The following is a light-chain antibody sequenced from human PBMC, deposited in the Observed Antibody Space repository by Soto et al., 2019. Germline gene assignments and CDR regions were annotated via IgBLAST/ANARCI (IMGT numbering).Light chain of an antibody. CDR2: DAS. CDR3: QQFHSPEYT. V-gene: IGKV1-33*01. J-gene: IGKJ2*01. CDR1: QEINIY. Sequence: DIQMTQSPSSLPASVGDRVTITCQASQEINIYLNWYQQRPGKTPKLLSYDASNLEKGVPSRFSGRGSGTDFTFTISSRQPEDFATYDCQQFHSPEYTFGQGTRMGIK.